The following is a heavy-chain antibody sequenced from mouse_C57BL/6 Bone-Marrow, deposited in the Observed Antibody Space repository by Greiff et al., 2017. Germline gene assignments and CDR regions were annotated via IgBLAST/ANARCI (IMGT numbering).Heavy chain of an antibody. CDR3: ARAGYYGSSPYYFDY. Sequence: VQLQQSGPELVQPGASVKISCKASGYSFTDYNMNWVKQSNGTSLEWIGVINPNYGTTSYNQKFKGKATLTVDQSSSTAHMQLNSLTSADSAVDYCARAGYYGSSPYYFDYWGQGTTLTVSA. V-gene: IGHV1-39*01. D-gene: IGHD1-1*01. CDR2: INPNYGTT. CDR1: GYSFTDYN. J-gene: IGHJ2*01.